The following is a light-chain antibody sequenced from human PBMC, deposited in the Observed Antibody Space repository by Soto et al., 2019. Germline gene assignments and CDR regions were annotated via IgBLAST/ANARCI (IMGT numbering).Light chain of an antibody. Sequence: ELVMTQSPGTLSPSPGARVTISFRASQTVSIDLAWYQQKPGQAPRLLIYGPSTRATGIPARFSGSGSGTEFTLTISSLQSEDFAVYYCQQYNNWPPTFGKGTTVDIK. CDR1: QTVSID. V-gene: IGKV3-15*01. CDR3: QQYNNWPPT. J-gene: IGKJ1*01. CDR2: GPS.